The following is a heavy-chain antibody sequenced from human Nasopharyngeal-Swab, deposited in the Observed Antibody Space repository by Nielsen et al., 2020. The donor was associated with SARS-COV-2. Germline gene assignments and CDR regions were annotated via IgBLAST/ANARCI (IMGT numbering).Heavy chain of an antibody. D-gene: IGHD3-3*01. Sequence: GGSLRLSCAASGFTFSSYAMSWVRQAPGKGLELVSAISGSGGSTYYADSVKGRFTISRDNSKNTLYLQMNSLRAEDTAVYYCAKAGEYYDFWSGYHPAAYYYMDVWGKGTTVTVSS. J-gene: IGHJ6*03. CDR3: AKAGEYYDFWSGYHPAAYYYMDV. CDR1: GFTFSSYA. CDR2: ISGSGGST. V-gene: IGHV3-23*01.